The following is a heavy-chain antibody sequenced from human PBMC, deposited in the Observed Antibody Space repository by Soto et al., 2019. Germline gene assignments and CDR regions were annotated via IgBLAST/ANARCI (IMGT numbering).Heavy chain of an antibody. CDR3: AKGSSTWYYPHFDY. J-gene: IGHJ4*02. CDR2: ISYDGSNQ. D-gene: IGHD6-13*01. CDR1: GFTFSSYG. Sequence: GSLRLSCVASGFTFSSYGMHWVRQAPGKGLEWVTIISYDGSNQNYADSVKGRFTISRDNSKNTLHLQMNSLRAEDTAVYYCAKGSSTWYYPHFDYWGQGALVTVSS. V-gene: IGHV3-30*18.